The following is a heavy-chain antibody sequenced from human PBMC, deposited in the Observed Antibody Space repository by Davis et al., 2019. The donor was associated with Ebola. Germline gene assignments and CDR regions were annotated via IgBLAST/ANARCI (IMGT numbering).Heavy chain of an antibody. Sequence: GESLKISCAASGFTFSSYGMHWVRQAPGKGLEWVAVIWYDGSNKYYADSVKGRFTISRDNSKNTLYLQMNSLRAEDTAVYYCASYSGYYYYGMDVWGQGTTVTVSS. CDR3: ASYSGYYYYGMDV. D-gene: IGHD4-11*01. V-gene: IGHV3-33*08. CDR2: IWYDGSNK. J-gene: IGHJ6*02. CDR1: GFTFSSYG.